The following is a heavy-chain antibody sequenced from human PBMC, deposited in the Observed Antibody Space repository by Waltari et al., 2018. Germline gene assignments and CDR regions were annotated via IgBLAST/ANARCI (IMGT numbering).Heavy chain of an antibody. D-gene: IGHD2-8*01. J-gene: IGHJ3*02. CDR2: INDRGSA. CDR1: AGPICSPY. V-gene: IGHV4-59*11. Sequence: QVQLQESGPGLVKPSETLTLTRTVSAGPICSPYWGWTRRPPGKGLDWNGNINDRGSANYSPTLTIRVTKTVDTSLNQCSLKLSSVAAADTSGYYCARANGSFDSFDIWGQGTMVTVSS. CDR3: ARANGSFDSFDI.